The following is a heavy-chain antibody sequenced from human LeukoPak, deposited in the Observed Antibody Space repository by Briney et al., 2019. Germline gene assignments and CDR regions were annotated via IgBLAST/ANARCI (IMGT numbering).Heavy chain of an antibody. CDR2: MNPNSGNT. CDR3: ARGPPYYYDGDY. J-gene: IGHJ4*02. Sequence: ASVKISCKASGYTFTSYDINWVRQATGQGLEWMGWMNPNSGNTGYAQKFQGRVTMTRNTSISTAYMELSSLRSEDTAVYYCARGPPYYYDGDYWGQGTLVTVSS. V-gene: IGHV1-8*01. D-gene: IGHD3-22*01. CDR1: GYTFTSYD.